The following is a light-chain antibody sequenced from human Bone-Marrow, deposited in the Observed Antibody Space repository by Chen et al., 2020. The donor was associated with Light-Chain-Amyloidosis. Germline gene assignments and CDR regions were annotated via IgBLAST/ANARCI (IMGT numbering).Light chain of an antibody. CDR2: DDS. CDR1: NIGSTS. Sequence: SYVLTQPSSVSVAPGQTATIAWGGNNIGSTSVNWYQQTPGQAPLLVVYDDSDRPSGIPERLSGSNSGNTATLTISRVEAGDEADYYCQVRDRSSDRPVFGGGTKLTVL. CDR3: QVRDRSSDRPV. V-gene: IGLV3-21*02. J-gene: IGLJ3*02.